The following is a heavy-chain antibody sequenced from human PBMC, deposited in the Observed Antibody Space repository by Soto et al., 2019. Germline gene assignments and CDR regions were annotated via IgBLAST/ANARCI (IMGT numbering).Heavy chain of an antibody. CDR2: INPNSGGT. D-gene: IGHD6-19*01. CDR3: ARDSSGFDHLFDY. Sequence: ASVKVSCKASGYTFTGYYMHWVRQAPGQGLEWMGWINPNSGGTNYAQKFQGWVTMTRVTSISTAYMELSRLRSDDTAVYYCARDSSGFDHLFDYWGQGTLVTVSS. V-gene: IGHV1-2*04. J-gene: IGHJ4*02. CDR1: GYTFTGYY.